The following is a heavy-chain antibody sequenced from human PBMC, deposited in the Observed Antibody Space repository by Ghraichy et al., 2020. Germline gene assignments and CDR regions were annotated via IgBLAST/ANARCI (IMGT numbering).Heavy chain of an antibody. Sequence: GGSLRLSCTASGFTVSSTYVIWVRQAPGKGLEWVSVIFAGGFPDYADSVKGRFIISRDISKNTVYLDMNSLISDDTALYYCATGGDSATDCTSTSCFREPNNFWGQGTQVTVSS. CDR1: GFTVSSTY. D-gene: IGHD2-2*01. CDR3: ATGGDSATDCTSTSCFREPNNF. J-gene: IGHJ4*02. CDR2: IFAGGFP. V-gene: IGHV3-53*01.